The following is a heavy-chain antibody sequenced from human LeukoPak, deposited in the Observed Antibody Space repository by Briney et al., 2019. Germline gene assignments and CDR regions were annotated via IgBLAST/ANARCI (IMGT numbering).Heavy chain of an antibody. CDR2: ISPYNGNT. CDR3: ARGSPPRVYYDRSGYYSYYFDY. Sequence: GASVKVSCKAYGYTLTNYYIHWVRQAPGQGLEWMGWISPYNGNTIYAQKLQGRVTMTTDTSTSTAYMELRSLRSDDTAVYYCARGSPPRVYYDRSGYYSYYFDYWGQGTLVTVSS. D-gene: IGHD3-22*01. CDR1: GYTLTNYY. J-gene: IGHJ4*02. V-gene: IGHV1-18*04.